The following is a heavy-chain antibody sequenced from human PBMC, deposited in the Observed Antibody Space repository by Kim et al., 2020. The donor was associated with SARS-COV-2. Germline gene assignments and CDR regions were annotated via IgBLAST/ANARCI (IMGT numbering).Heavy chain of an antibody. V-gene: IGHV4-39*07. D-gene: IGHD3-22*01. CDR2: IYYSGST. Sequence: SDTLSLTCTVSGGSISSSSYYWGWIRQPPGKGLEWIGSIYYSGSTYYNPSLKSRVTISVDTSKNQFSLKLSSVTAADTAVYYCARAGRYYYDSSGYRRDAFDIWGQGTMVTVSS. J-gene: IGHJ3*02. CDR3: ARAGRYYYDSSGYRRDAFDI. CDR1: GGSISSSSYY.